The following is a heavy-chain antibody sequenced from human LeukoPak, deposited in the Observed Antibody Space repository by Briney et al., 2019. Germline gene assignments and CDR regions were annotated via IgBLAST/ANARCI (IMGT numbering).Heavy chain of an antibody. Sequence: GASVKVSCKASGYTFTSYGISWVRQAPGQGLEWMGWISAYNGNTNYAQKLQGRVTMTTDTSTSTAYMELRSLRSDDTAVYYCARDIRRIVPAAIWFDYWGQGTLVTVSS. D-gene: IGHD2-2*01. CDR3: ARDIRRIVPAAIWFDY. CDR1: GYTFTSYG. J-gene: IGHJ4*02. V-gene: IGHV1-18*01. CDR2: ISAYNGNT.